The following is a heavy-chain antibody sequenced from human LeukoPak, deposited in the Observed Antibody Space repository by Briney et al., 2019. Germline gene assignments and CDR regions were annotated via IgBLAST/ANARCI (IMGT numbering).Heavy chain of an antibody. V-gene: IGHV1-2*02. J-gene: IGHJ4*02. D-gene: IGHD1-26*01. Sequence: ASVKVSCKASGYTFTGYYMHWVRQAPGQGLEWMGWINPNSGGTNYAQKFQGRVTMTRDTSISTAYMELSRLRSDDTAVYYCARLEDLYSGSYYDLDYWGQGTLVTVSS. CDR2: INPNSGGT. CDR3: ARLEDLYSGSYYDLDY. CDR1: GYTFTGYY.